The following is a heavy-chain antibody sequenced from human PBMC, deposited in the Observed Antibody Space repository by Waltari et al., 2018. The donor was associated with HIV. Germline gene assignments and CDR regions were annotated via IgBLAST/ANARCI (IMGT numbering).Heavy chain of an antibody. D-gene: IGHD3-16*01. V-gene: IGHV3-21*01. CDR1: GFTFSSYS. J-gene: IGHJ4*02. Sequence: EVQLVESGGGLVKPGGPLRLPCAPSGFTFSSYSVAWVRQAPGKGLEWVSSISSSSSHIYYADSVKGRFTISRVNAKNSLYLQMNSLRAEDTAVYYCARLGTDGAFDYWGQGTLVTVSS. CDR3: ARLGTDGAFDY. CDR2: ISSSSSHI.